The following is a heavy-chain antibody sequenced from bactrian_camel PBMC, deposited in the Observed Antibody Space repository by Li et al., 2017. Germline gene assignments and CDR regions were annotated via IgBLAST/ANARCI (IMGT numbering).Heavy chain of an antibody. CDR1: GFTLSSYG. V-gene: IGHV3S7*01. D-gene: IGHD6*01. CDR3: AADRLDWYEDCSSGHFDRSVRY. CDR2: IYSDGSNT. J-gene: IGHJ4*01. Sequence: QVQLVESGGGLVQPGGSLRLSCAASGFTLSSYGMSWVRQAPGKGLEWVSGIYSDGSNTYYADSVKGRFTISRDNAKNTLYLQMNSLKPEDAAMYYCAADRLDWYEDCSSGHFDRSVRYRGQGTQVTVS.